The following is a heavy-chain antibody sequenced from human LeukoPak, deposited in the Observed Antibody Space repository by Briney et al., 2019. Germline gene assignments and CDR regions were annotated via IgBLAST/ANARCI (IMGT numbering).Heavy chain of an antibody. Sequence: GASVKVSCKASGYTFTSYDINWVRQATGQGLEWMGWMNPNSGNTGYAQKFQGRVTMTRNTSISTAYMELSSLRSEDTAVYYCARFSNYYGSGSYYPIYYMDVWGKGTTVTISS. CDR1: GYTFTSYD. D-gene: IGHD3-10*01. CDR3: ARFSNYYGSGSYYPIYYMDV. V-gene: IGHV1-8*01. J-gene: IGHJ6*03. CDR2: MNPNSGNT.